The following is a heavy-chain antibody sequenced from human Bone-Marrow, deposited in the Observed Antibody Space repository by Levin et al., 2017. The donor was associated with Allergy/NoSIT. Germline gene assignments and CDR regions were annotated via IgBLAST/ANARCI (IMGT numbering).Heavy chain of an antibody. CDR3: ARDLWGRTVTTVGDY. J-gene: IGHJ4*02. D-gene: IGHD4-17*01. CDR1: GFTFSSYG. V-gene: IGHV3-30*03. CDR2: ISDDGNNE. Sequence: LSGGSLRLSCAASGFTFSSYGMHWVRQAPGKGLEWVAVISDDGNNEYYAASVKGRFTISRDNSENTLYLQMTSLRSDDTAFYYCARDLWGRTVTTVGDYWGQGTLVTVSS.